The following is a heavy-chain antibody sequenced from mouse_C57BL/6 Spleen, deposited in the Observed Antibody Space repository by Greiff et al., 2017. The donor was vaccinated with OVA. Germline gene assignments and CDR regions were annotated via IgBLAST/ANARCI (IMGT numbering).Heavy chain of an antibody. J-gene: IGHJ3*01. CDR2: IYPGDGDT. Sequence: VKLVESGPELVKPGASVKISCKASGYSFSSSWMNWVKQRPGKGLEWIGRIYPGDGDTNYNGKFKGKATLTADKSSSTAYMQLSSLTSEDSAVYCCARRDYVSSTRFAYWGQGTLVTVSA. CDR1: GYSFSSSW. CDR3: ARRDYVSSTRFAY. D-gene: IGHD1-1*01. V-gene: IGHV1-82*01.